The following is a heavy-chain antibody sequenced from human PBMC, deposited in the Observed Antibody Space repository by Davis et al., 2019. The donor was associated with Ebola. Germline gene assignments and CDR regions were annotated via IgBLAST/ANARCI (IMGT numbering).Heavy chain of an antibody. J-gene: IGHJ6*03. Sequence: PGGSLRLSCAVSGGSFSGYYWSWIRQAPGKGLEWIGEINHSGSTNYNPSLKSRVTISVDTSKNQFSLKLSAVTAADTAVYYCARETEQQLVREHYYYYMDVWGKGTTVTVSS. D-gene: IGHD6-13*01. CDR1: GGSFSGYY. CDR3: ARETEQQLVREHYYYYMDV. CDR2: INHSGST. V-gene: IGHV4-34*01.